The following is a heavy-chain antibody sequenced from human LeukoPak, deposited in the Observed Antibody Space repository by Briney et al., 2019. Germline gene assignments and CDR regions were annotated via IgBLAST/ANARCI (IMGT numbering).Heavy chain of an antibody. CDR1: GGSISSGGYY. V-gene: IGHV4-30-2*01. CDR2: IYHSGST. CDR3: ARGWSIAVAGTRFDY. Sequence: PSQTLSLTCTVSGGSISSGGYYWSWIRQPPGKGLEWIGYIYHSGSTYYNPSLKSRVTISVDTSKNQFSLKLSSVTAADTAVYYCARGWSIAVAGTRFDYWGQGTLVTVSS. J-gene: IGHJ4*02. D-gene: IGHD6-19*01.